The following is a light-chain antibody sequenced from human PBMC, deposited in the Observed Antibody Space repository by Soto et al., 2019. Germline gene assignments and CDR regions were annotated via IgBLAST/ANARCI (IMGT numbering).Light chain of an antibody. CDR2: GAS. V-gene: IGKV3-20*01. Sequence: EIVMTQSPVTLSVSPGERATLTCRASQRVSNNFAWYQQKPDHAPRLLIYGASSRATGIPDRFSGSGSGTDFTLAISRLEPGDSAVYFCQQCDTSRWTFGQGTKVEIK. CDR1: QRVSNN. CDR3: QQCDTSRWT. J-gene: IGKJ1*01.